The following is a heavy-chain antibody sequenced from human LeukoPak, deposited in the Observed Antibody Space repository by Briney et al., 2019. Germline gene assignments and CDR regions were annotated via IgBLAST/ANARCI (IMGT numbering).Heavy chain of an antibody. D-gene: IGHD2-2*01. Sequence: SETLSLTCTVSGGSISSSSYYWGWIRQPPGKGLEWIGSIYYSGSTYYNPSLKSRVTISVDTPKNQFSLKLSSVTAADTAVYYCARQYCSSTSCYDDYWGQGTLVTVSS. CDR2: IYYSGST. V-gene: IGHV4-39*01. CDR3: ARQYCSSTSCYDDY. J-gene: IGHJ4*02. CDR1: GGSISSSSYY.